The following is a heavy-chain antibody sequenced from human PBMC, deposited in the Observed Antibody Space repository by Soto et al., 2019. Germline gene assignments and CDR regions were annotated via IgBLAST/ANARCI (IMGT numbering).Heavy chain of an antibody. CDR2: IYCSGGT. CDR3: TREQSGDNYFDT. V-gene: IGHV4-61*08. CDR1: GAALSSGGYF. D-gene: IGHD3-10*01. Sequence: SVTLSLTCTVSGAALSSGGYFYTWVRQPPGKGLEWLGYIYCSGGTNYIPSLKSRVTISLDKSKSQFSLRLISVTAADTAVYYWTREQSGDNYFDTWGQGTLVAVSS. J-gene: IGHJ5*02.